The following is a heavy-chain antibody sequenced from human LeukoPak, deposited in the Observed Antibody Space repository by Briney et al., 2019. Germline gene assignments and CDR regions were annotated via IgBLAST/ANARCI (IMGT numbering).Heavy chain of an antibody. D-gene: IGHD2-21*01. CDR3: ARECGGDCYTVMYGAFDI. J-gene: IGHJ3*02. Sequence: GASVKVSRKASGGTFSSYAISWVRQAPGQGLAWMGGIIPIFGTANYAQKFQGRVTITADESTSTAYMELSSLRSEDTAAYYCARECGGDCYTVMYGAFDIWGQGTMVTVSS. CDR2: IIPIFGTA. V-gene: IGHV1-69*13. CDR1: GGTFSSYA.